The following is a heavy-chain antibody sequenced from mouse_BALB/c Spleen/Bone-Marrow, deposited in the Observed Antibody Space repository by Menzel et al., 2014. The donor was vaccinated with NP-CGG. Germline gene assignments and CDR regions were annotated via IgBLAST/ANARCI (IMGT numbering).Heavy chain of an antibody. V-gene: IGHV5-9-1*01. CDR1: GFTFSSYA. D-gene: IGHD2-2*01. Sequence: EVKLVESGGGLVKPGGSLKLSCAASGFTFSSYAMSWVRQTPEKRLEWVATISSGGSYTNYPDSVKGRFTISRDNAKNALYLQMSRLRSEYTAMYYCARGGGYDWYFDVWGAGTTVTVSS. CDR3: ARGGGYDWYFDV. J-gene: IGHJ1*01. CDR2: ISSGGSYT.